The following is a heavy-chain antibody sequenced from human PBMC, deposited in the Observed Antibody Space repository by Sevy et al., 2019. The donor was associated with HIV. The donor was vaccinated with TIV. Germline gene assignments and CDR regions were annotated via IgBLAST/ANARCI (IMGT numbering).Heavy chain of an antibody. J-gene: IGHJ4*02. CDR1: GGSISSYY. D-gene: IGHD5-18*01. CDR2: YSGST. V-gene: IGHV4-59*01. CDR3: ARVRYNYGFPICFDY. Sequence: SETLSLTCSVSGGSISSYYWSWIRQPPGKGLEWIDYSGSTNYNSSLKSRVTISVDRSKNQISLKLRSVTAADSATYYCARVRYNYGFPICFDYWGQGILVTVSS.